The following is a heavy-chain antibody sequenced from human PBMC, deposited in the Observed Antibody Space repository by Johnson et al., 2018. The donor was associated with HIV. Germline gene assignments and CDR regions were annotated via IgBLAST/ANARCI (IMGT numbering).Heavy chain of an antibody. V-gene: IGHV3-23*04. CDR2: ISGSGDTT. CDR3: AKTTRGNWGSCFDI. CDR1: GFTFDDYG. Sequence: VQLVESGGGVVRPGGSLRLSCAASGFTFDDYGMSWVRQAPGKGLEWVSSISGSGDTTHYADSVKGRLTITRDISRNTLYLHMNSLRAENTSLYYCAKTTRGNWGSCFDIWGRGTMVTVSS. D-gene: IGHD7-27*01. J-gene: IGHJ3*02.